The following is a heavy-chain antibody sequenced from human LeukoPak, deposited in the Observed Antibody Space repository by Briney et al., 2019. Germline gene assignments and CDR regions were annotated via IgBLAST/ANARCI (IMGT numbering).Heavy chain of an antibody. J-gene: IGHJ4*02. CDR1: GFTFSSYG. V-gene: IGHV3-30*02. D-gene: IGHD3-22*01. CDR2: IRYDGSNK. Sequence: GGSLRLSCAASGFTFSSYGMHWVRQAPGKGLEWVAFIRYDGSNKYYADSVKGRFTISRDNSKNTLYLQMNSLRAEDTAVYYCAKDWYYYDSSGPLGYWGQGTLVTVSS. CDR3: AKDWYYYDSSGPLGY.